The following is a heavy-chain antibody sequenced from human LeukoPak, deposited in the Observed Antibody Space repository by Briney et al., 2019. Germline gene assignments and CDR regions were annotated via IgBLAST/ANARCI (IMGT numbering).Heavy chain of an antibody. J-gene: IGHJ6*02. D-gene: IGHD3-3*01. CDR3: ARVQSGRFSNGMDV. CDR2: IYPADSTA. V-gene: IGHV5-51*01. Sequence: GESLKISCKASGYRFTTYWIGWVRQMPGKGLEWMGIIYPADSTAHYSPSFQGQVPISVDKSINTAYLQWSSLKASDTAMYYCARVQSGRFSNGMDVWGQGTTVTVSS. CDR1: GYRFTTYW.